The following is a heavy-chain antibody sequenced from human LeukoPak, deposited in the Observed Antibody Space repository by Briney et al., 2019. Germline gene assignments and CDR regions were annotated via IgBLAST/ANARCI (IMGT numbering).Heavy chain of an antibody. CDR1: RYTFTSYA. J-gene: IGHJ4*02. V-gene: IGHV7-4-1*02. CDR2: INTNTGNP. CDR3: ARVAPEDIVVVVAAPLDY. Sequence: ASVKVSCKASRYTFTSYAMNWVRQAPGQGLEWMGWINTNTGNPTYAQGFTGRFVFSLDTSVSTAYLQISSLKAEDTAVYYCARVAPEDIVVVVAAPLDYWGQGTLVTVSS. D-gene: IGHD2-15*01.